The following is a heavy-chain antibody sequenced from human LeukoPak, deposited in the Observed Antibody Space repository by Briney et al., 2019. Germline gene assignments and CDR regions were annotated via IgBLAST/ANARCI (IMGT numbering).Heavy chain of an antibody. Sequence: GGSLRLSCAASGFTFSSYAMHWVRQAPGKGLEWVAVISYDGSNKYYADSVKGRFTISRDNSKNTLYLQMNSLRAEDTAVYYCARDIRSVVRGVDDFDYWGQGTLVTVSS. J-gene: IGHJ4*02. CDR1: GFTFSSYA. CDR3: ARDIRSVVRGVDDFDY. CDR2: ISYDGSNK. V-gene: IGHV3-30-3*01. D-gene: IGHD3-10*01.